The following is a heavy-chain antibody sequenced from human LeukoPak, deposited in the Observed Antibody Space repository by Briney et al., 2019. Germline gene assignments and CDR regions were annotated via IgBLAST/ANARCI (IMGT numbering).Heavy chain of an antibody. D-gene: IGHD2-15*01. Sequence: PSETLSLTCAVYGGSFSGYYWSWIRQPPGKGLEWIGEINHSGSTNYNPSLKSRVTISVDMSKNQFSLKLSSVTAADTAVYYCAREGPRNLAGFDYWGQGTLVTVSS. V-gene: IGHV4-34*01. CDR3: AREGPRNLAGFDY. CDR2: INHSGST. CDR1: GGSFSGYY. J-gene: IGHJ4*02.